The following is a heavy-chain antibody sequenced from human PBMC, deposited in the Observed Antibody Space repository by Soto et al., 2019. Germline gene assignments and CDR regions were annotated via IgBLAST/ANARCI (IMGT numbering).Heavy chain of an antibody. D-gene: IGHD2-15*01. V-gene: IGHV4-4*02. CDR1: GGSISSSNW. Sequence: PSETLSLTCVVSGGSISSSNWWSWVRQPPRKGLEWIGEIYHSGSTNFNPSLKSRVTISVDKSKNQFSLKLSSVTAADTAVYYCARVDGGMSNKINWFDPWGQGTLVTVSS. CDR2: IYHSGST. J-gene: IGHJ5*02. CDR3: ARVDGGMSNKINWFDP.